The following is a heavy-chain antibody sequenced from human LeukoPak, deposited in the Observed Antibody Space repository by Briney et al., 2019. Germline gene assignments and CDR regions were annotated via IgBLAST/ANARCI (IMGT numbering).Heavy chain of an antibody. CDR1: GFSLSTSGTG. CDR3: AHRTVTGTTEYFDY. CDR2: IYWSDDK. Sequence: SGPTLAKPTQTLTLTCTFSGFSLSTSGTGVGWIRQPPGKALEWLALIYWSDDKSYSPSLKSRLTITKDTSKNQVVLTMTNMDPVDTATYYCAHRTVTGTTEYFDYWGQGTLVTVSS. J-gene: IGHJ4*02. V-gene: IGHV2-5*01. D-gene: IGHD1-7*01.